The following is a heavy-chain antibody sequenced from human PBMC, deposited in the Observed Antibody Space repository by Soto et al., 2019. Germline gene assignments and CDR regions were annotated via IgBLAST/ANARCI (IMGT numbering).Heavy chain of an antibody. Sequence: ESLKISCKGSGYSFTNYWIGWVRQMPGKGLEWMGIIHPDDSDTRYSPSFQGQVTISADKSISTAYLQWSSLKASDTAMYYCARRTETDYYGMDVWGQGTTVTVSS. V-gene: IGHV5-51*01. CDR3: ARRTETDYYGMDV. CDR1: GYSFTNYW. D-gene: IGHD4-17*01. CDR2: IHPDDSDT. J-gene: IGHJ6*02.